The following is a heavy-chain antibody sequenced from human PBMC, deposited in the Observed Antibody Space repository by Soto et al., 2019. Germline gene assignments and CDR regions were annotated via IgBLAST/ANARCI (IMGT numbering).Heavy chain of an antibody. D-gene: IGHD6-13*01. V-gene: IGHV4-39*01. CDR3: ARRGIAGNWFDP. Sequence: PSETLSLTCTVSGGSISSSSYYWGWIRQPPGKGLEWIGSIYYSGSTYYNPSLKSRVTISVDTSKNQFSLKLSSVTAADTAVYYCARRGIAGNWFDPWGQGTLVTVSS. CDR1: GGSISSSSYY. CDR2: IYYSGST. J-gene: IGHJ5*02.